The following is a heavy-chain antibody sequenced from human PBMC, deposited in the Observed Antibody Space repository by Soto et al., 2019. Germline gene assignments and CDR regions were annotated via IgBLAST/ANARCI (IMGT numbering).Heavy chain of an antibody. J-gene: IGHJ3*02. CDR2: ISAYNGNT. CDR1: GYTFTSYG. D-gene: IGHD3-16*02. CDR3: ARPRRRIMITFGGVIVPPDAFDI. Sequence: GASVKVSCKASGYTFTSYGISWVRQAPGQGLEWMGWISAYNGNTNYAQKLQGRVTMTTDTSTSTAYMELRSLRSDDTAVYYCARPRRRIMITFGGVIVPPDAFDIWGQGTMVTVS. V-gene: IGHV1-18*01.